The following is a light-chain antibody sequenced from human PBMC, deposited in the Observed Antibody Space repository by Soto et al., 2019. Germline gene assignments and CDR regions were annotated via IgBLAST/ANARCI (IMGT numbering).Light chain of an antibody. Sequence: NFMLTQPHSVSESPGKTVIISCTRSSGSIASNYVQWYQQRPGSSPTTGIYEDNQRPSGVPDRFSGSIDSSSNSASLTISGPETEDEADYFCQSYDATNQVFGGGTKLTVL. CDR1: SGSIASNY. V-gene: IGLV6-57*01. CDR2: EDN. J-gene: IGLJ3*02. CDR3: QSYDATNQV.